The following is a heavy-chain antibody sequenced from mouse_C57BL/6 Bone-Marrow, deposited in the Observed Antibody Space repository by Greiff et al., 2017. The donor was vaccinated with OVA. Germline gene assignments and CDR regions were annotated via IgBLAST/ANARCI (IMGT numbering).Heavy chain of an antibody. Sequence: VQLQQSGPELVKPGASVKISCKASGYSFTGYYMNWVKQSPEKSLEWIGEINPSTGGTTSNQKFKAKATLTVDKSSSTAYMQLKSLTSEDSAVYYCARAYQGWFAYWGQGTLVTVSA. J-gene: IGHJ3*01. V-gene: IGHV1-42*01. CDR3: ARAYQGWFAY. D-gene: IGHD2-10*01. CDR1: GYSFTGYY. CDR2: INPSTGGT.